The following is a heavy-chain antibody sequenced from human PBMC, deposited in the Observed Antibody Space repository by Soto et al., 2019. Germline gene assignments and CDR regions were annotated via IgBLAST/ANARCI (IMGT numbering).Heavy chain of an antibody. Sequence: QVQLVQSGAEVKKPGSSVKVSCKASGGTFSSYAISWVRQAPGQGLEWLGGIIPIFGTAHYAQKFQGRVTNAAGESTSPACMALSSLRSEDTAAYYCARGEDRSGCYYFDYWRQGSPVTFSS. J-gene: IGHJ4*02. D-gene: IGHD6-19*01. V-gene: IGHV1-69*01. CDR1: GGTFSSYA. CDR2: IIPIFGTA. CDR3: ARGEDRSGCYYFDY.